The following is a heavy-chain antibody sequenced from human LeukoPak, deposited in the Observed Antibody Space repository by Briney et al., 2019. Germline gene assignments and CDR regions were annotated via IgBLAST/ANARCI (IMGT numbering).Heavy chain of an antibody. CDR2: ISAYNGHT. CDR3: ARDPGGSCYCPPDY. J-gene: IGHJ4*02. CDR1: GYSFTNYG. D-gene: IGHD2-15*01. Sequence: ASVKVSCKASGYSFTNYGITWVRQAPGQGLEWMGWISAYNGHTNYAQKFQGRVSMTTDTSTSTVYMELSSLRSEDTAVYYCARDPGGSCYCPPDYWGQGTLVTVSS. V-gene: IGHV1-18*01.